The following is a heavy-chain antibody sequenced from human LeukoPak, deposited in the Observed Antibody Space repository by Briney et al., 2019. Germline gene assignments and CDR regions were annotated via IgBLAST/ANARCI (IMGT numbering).Heavy chain of an antibody. Sequence: GGSLRLSCAASGFTFSSYAMSWVRQAPGKGLEWVSAISGSGGSTYYADSVKGRFTISRDNSKNTLYLQMNSLRAEDTAVYYCAKDAGYSGNSTLPDPFDYWGQGTLVTVSS. CDR1: GFTFSSYA. V-gene: IGHV3-23*01. D-gene: IGHD1-26*01. CDR3: AKDAGYSGNSTLPDPFDY. J-gene: IGHJ4*02. CDR2: ISGSGGST.